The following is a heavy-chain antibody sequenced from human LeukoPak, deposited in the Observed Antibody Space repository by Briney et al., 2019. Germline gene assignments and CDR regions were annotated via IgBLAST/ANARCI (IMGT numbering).Heavy chain of an antibody. J-gene: IGHJ4*02. Sequence: SETLSLTCIVSGGSISSYYWSWIRQPPGKGLEWIGYIYYTGSTNYNPSLKSRVTISVDTSKNQFSLKLSSVTAADTAVYYCARLTRRSGNYFDYWGQGTLVTVSS. V-gene: IGHV4-59*01. CDR1: GGSISSYY. CDR3: ARLTRRSGNYFDY. CDR2: IYYTGST. D-gene: IGHD1-1*01.